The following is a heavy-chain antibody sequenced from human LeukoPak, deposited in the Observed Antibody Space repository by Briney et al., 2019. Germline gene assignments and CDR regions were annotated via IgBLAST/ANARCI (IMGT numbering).Heavy chain of an antibody. J-gene: IGHJ4*01. CDR3: RSGFAVLRSNNTPVDY. V-gene: IGHV4-59*01. D-gene: IGHD4-17*01. CDR1: GGSISSYY. CDR2: IYYSGST. Sequence: SETLSLTCTVSGGSISSYYWSWIRQPPGKGLEWIGYIYYSGSTNYNPSLKSRVTISVDTSKNQFSLKLSSVTAADTAVYFCRSGFAVLRSNNTPVDYWGQGTLVNGSS.